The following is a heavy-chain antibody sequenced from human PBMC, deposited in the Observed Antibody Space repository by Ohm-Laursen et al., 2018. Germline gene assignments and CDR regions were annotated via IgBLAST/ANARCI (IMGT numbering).Heavy chain of an antibody. D-gene: IGHD2-2*03. CDR3: AREINSGYCTSTSCPVGWFDP. J-gene: IGHJ5*02. CDR2: INPSGGST. CDR1: GYTFINYD. V-gene: IGHV1-46*01. Sequence: ASVKVSCKASGYTFINYDIHWVRQAPGQGLEWMGIINPSGGSTSYAQKFQGRVTMTRDTPTSAVYMELSSLRSEDTAVYYCAREINSGYCTSTSCPVGWFDPWGQGTLVTVSS.